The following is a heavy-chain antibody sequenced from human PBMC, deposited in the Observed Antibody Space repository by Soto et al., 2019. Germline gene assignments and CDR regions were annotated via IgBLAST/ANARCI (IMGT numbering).Heavy chain of an antibody. D-gene: IGHD1-26*01. CDR3: AKGHYRFDY. Sequence: PGGSLRLSCAASGFTFSSYGMHWVRQAPGKGLEWVAVISYDGSNKYYADSVKGRFTISRDNSKNTLYLQMNSLRAEDTAVYYCAKGHYRFDYWGQGTLVTVSS. CDR2: ISYDGSNK. V-gene: IGHV3-30*18. CDR1: GFTFSSYG. J-gene: IGHJ4*02.